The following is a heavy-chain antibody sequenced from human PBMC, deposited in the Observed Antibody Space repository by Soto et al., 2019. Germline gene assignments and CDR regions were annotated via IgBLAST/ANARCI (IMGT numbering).Heavy chain of an antibody. V-gene: IGHV1-69*01. Sequence: QVQLVQSGAEVKKPGSSVKVSCKASGGTFSSYAISWVRQAPGQGLEWMGGIIPIFGTANYAQKFQGRVTITADESTSTAYMELCSLRSEDTAVYYCASPDCSGGSCMGYYFDYWGQGTLVTVSS. D-gene: IGHD2-15*01. CDR1: GGTFSSYA. CDR2: IIPIFGTA. J-gene: IGHJ4*02. CDR3: ASPDCSGGSCMGYYFDY.